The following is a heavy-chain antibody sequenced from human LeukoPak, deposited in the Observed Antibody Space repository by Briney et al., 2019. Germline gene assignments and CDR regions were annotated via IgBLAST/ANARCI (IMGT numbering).Heavy chain of an antibody. V-gene: IGHV3-30*03. CDR1: GFTFSSYG. CDR3: GTAPYCYYYGMDV. Sequence: GGSLRLSCAASGFTFSSYGMHWVRQAPGKGLEWVAVISYDGSNKYYADSVKGRFTISRDNSKNTLYLQMNSLRAEDTAVYYCGTAPYCYYYGMDVWGQGTTVTVSS. J-gene: IGHJ6*02. CDR2: ISYDGSNK.